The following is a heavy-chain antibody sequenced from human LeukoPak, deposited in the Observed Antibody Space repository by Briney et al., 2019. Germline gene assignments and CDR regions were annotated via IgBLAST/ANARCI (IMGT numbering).Heavy chain of an antibody. Sequence: GSLRLSCAASGFTFSSYSMNWVRQAPGKGLEWVSSISSSSSYIYYADSVKGRFTISRDNAKNSLYLQMNSLRAEDTAVYYCARLGIAAAGTFLDYYYGMDVRGQGTTVTVSS. J-gene: IGHJ6*02. CDR2: ISSSSSYI. D-gene: IGHD6-13*01. CDR1: GFTFSSYS. CDR3: ARLGIAAAGTFLDYYYGMDV. V-gene: IGHV3-21*01.